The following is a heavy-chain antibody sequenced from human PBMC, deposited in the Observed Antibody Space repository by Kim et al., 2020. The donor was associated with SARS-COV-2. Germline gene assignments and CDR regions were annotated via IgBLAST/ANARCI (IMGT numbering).Heavy chain of an antibody. J-gene: IGHJ5*02. V-gene: IGHV1-3*01. D-gene: IGHD3-10*01. Sequence: SQKFQGRGTITRDTSASTAYMELSSLRSEDTAVYYCAGTGSGSYNNWFDPWGQGTLVTVSS. CDR3: AGTGSGSYNNWFDP.